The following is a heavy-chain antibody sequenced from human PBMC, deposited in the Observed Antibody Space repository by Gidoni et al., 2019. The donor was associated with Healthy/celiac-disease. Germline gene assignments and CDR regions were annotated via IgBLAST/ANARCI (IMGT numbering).Heavy chain of an antibody. J-gene: IGHJ3*02. Sequence: QVQLVESGGGVVQPGRSLRLSCAASGFTFSSYGMHWVRQAPGKGLEWVAVISYDGSNKYYADSVKGRFTISRDNSKNTLYLQMNSLRAEDTAVYYCAKKSYSSSWSAPGDAFDIWGQGTMVTVSS. CDR1: GFTFSSYG. CDR3: AKKSYSSSWSAPGDAFDI. CDR2: ISYDGSNK. V-gene: IGHV3-30*18. D-gene: IGHD6-13*01.